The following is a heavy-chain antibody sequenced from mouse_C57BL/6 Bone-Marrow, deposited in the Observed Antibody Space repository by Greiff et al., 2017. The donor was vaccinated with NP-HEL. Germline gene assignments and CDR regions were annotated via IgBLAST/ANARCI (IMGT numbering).Heavy chain of an antibody. CDR1: GYSFTDYN. J-gene: IGHJ2*01. D-gene: IGHD2-4*01. CDR2: INPNYGTT. Sequence: VQLQQSGPELVKPGASVKISCKASGYSFTDYNMNWVKQSHGKSLEWIGVINPNYGTTSYNQKFKGKATLTVDQSSSTAYMQLNSLTSEDSAVYYCRIYYDYDEGFDDWGQGTTLTVSS. V-gene: IGHV1-39*01. CDR3: RIYYDYDEGFDD.